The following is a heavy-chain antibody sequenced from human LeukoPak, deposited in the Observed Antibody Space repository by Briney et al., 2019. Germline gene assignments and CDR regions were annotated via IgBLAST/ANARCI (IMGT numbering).Heavy chain of an antibody. CDR3: ARDPRSRYCSSTSCSGGWFDP. V-gene: IGHV3-11*06. CDR2: XXXXXSYT. D-gene: IGHD2-2*01. Sequence: GGSLRLSCAASGFTFSDYYMSWIRQAPGKGLXXXXXXXXXXSYTNYADSVKGRFTISRDNAKNSLYLQMNSLRAEDTAVYYCARDPRSRYCSSTSCSGGWFDPWGQGTLVTVSS. CDR1: GFTFSDYY. J-gene: IGHJ5*02.